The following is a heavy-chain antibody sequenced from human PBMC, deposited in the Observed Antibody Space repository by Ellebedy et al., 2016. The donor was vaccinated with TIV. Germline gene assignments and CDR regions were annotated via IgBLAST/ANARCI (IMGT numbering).Heavy chain of an antibody. D-gene: IGHD5-12*01. CDR1: GFTFSYYW. Sequence: PGGSLRLSCTASGFTFSYYWMHWVRQAPGKGLEWVSRIDSDGHTTRYADLVEGRFTISRDNAKNTLYLQMNRLRAEDTALYYCARDGDHHVDLDNWGQGTLVTVSS. J-gene: IGHJ4*02. V-gene: IGHV3-74*01. CDR3: ARDGDHHVDLDN. CDR2: IDSDGHTT.